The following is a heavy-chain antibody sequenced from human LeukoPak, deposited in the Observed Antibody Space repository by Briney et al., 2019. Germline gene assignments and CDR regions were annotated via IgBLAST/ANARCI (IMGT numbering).Heavy chain of an antibody. CDR3: ATGTDSSGWLGFDY. V-gene: IGHV4-34*01. CDR2: ITHGGIT. Sequence: SETLSLTCAVYGGSFSGYYWSWIRQSPGKGLEWIGEITHGGITNYNPSLKSRVTISVDTSKNQFSLKLSSVKAADTAVYYCATGTDSSGWLGFDYWGQGTLVTVSS. J-gene: IGHJ4*02. D-gene: IGHD6-19*01. CDR1: GGSFSGYY.